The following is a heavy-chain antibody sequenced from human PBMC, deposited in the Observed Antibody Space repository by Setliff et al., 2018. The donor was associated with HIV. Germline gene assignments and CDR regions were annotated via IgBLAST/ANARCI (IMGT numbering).Heavy chain of an antibody. J-gene: IGHJ3*01. CDR3: ARGGGERNMITGALDV. D-gene: IGHD3-16*01. V-gene: IGHV1-8*01. CDR1: GYSFTKYE. CDR2: VSPSIGNS. Sequence: WASVKVSCKASGYSFTKYEINWVRQAPGQGLEWLGWVSPSIGNSDFAQKFKGRISLTTDTSIRTAYMELRGLKSDDTAVYFCARGGGERNMITGALDVWGQGSLVTVSS.